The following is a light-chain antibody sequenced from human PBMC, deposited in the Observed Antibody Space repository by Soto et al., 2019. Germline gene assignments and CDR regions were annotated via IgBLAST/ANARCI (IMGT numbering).Light chain of an antibody. J-gene: IGKJ1*01. CDR3: QQYNTDST. CDR2: AAS. V-gene: IGKV1-5*01. CDR1: QSSGTW. Sequence: DIQMTQSPSTLSASVGDRVTITCRASQSSGTWLAWYQQIPGRAPKILIHAASVLESGVPSRFSGSGSATEFTLTISSLQPDDFATYYCQQYNTDSTFGQGTKVEIK.